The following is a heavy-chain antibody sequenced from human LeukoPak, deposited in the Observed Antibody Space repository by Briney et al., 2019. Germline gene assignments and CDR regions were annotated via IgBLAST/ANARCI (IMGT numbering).Heavy chain of an antibody. Sequence: SETLSLTCAVYGGSFSGYYWSWIRQPPGKGLEWIGEINHSGSTNYNPSLKSRVTISVDTSKNQFSLKLSSVTAADTAVCYCATRYNWNYSLIWGQGTMVTVSS. CDR2: INHSGST. J-gene: IGHJ3*02. V-gene: IGHV4-34*01. D-gene: IGHD1-7*01. CDR1: GGSFSGYY. CDR3: ATRYNWNYSLI.